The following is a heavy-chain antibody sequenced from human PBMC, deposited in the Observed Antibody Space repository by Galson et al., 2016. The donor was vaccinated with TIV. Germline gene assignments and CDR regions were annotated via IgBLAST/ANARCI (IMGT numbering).Heavy chain of an antibody. V-gene: IGHV1-18*01. J-gene: IGHJ4*02. CDR1: GYTFTSFG. D-gene: IGHD3-22*01. Sequence: SVKVSCKASGYTFTSFGMTWVRQAPGQGLEWVGWISAYHGHTNYAQKSQGRVTMTTDKSTGTAYLELRSLSSDDTAVYFCGRVGPFQFDSSGITANWGQGTLVTVSA. CDR2: ISAYHGHT. CDR3: GRVGPFQFDSSGITAN.